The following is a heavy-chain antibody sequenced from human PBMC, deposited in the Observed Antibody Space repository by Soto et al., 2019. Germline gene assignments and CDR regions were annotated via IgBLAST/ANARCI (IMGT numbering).Heavy chain of an antibody. CDR3: ARAPTYYYDSSGYFFDAFDI. V-gene: IGHV5-51*01. CDR2: IYPGDSDT. CDR1: GYSFTNYW. Sequence: GESLKISCKGSGYSFTNYWIAWVRQMPGKGLEWMGIIYPGDSDTTYSPSFQGQVTISADKSISTAYLQWSGLKASDTAIYYCARAPTYYYDSSGYFFDAFDIWGQGTMVTVSS. J-gene: IGHJ3*02. D-gene: IGHD3-22*01.